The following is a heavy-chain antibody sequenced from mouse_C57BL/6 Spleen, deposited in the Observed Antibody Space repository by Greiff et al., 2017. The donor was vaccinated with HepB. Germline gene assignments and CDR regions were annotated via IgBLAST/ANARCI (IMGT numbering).Heavy chain of an antibody. Sequence: QVHVKQSGAELARPGASVKLSCKASGYTFTSYGISWVKQRTGQGLEWIGEIYPRSGNTYYNEKFKGKATLTADKSSSTAYMKLRSLTSEDSAVYFCAREAPPFDYWGQGTTLTVSS. CDR2: IYPRSGNT. CDR3: AREAPPFDY. V-gene: IGHV1-81*01. CDR1: GYTFTSYG. J-gene: IGHJ2*01.